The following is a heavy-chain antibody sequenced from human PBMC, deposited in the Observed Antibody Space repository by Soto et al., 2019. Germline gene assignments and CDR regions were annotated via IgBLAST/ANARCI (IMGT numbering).Heavy chain of an antibody. CDR1: GFSFDDYA. CDR2: ISWNSGSR. V-gene: IGHV3-9*01. CDR3: AKGGQLLTEGGRY. Sequence: EVQLVESGGGLVQPGRSLRLSCAASGFSFDDYAMHWVRQAPGKGLEWVSGISWNSGSRGYADSVKGRFTISRDNAKNSLYLQMNSLRVEDTALYYCAKGGQLLTEGGRYWGQGTLVTVSS. J-gene: IGHJ4*02. D-gene: IGHD2-2*01.